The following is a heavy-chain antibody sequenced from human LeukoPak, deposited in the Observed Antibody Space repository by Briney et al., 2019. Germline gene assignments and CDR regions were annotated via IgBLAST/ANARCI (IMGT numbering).Heavy chain of an antibody. CDR3: VKGIVAAGGTVFDY. CDR2: IKQDGSEK. J-gene: IGHJ4*02. V-gene: IGHV3-7*01. CDR1: GFTFSSYW. D-gene: IGHD6-13*01. Sequence: GGSLRLSCAASGFTFSSYWMSWVRQAPGKGLEWVANIKQDGSEKYYVDSVKGRFTISRDNAKNSLYLQMNSLRAEDTAVYYCVKGIVAAGGTVFDYWGQGIPVTVSS.